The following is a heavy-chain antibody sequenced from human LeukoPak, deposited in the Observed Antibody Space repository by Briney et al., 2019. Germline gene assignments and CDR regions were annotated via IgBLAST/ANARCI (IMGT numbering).Heavy chain of an antibody. V-gene: IGHV4-59*01. D-gene: IGHD5-24*01. CDR3: ARQVGEMATIHFDY. J-gene: IGHJ4*02. Sequence: KPSETLSLTCTVSGGSISSYYWSWIRQPPGKGLEWIGYIYYSGSTNYNPSLKSRVTISVDTSKNQFSLKLSSVTAADTAVYYCARQVGEMATIHFDYWGQGTLVIVSS. CDR1: GGSISSYY. CDR2: IYYSGST.